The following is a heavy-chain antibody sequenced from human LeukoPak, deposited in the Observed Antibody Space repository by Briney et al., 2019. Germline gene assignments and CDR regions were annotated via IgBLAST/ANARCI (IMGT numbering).Heavy chain of an antibody. J-gene: IGHJ4*02. V-gene: IGHV3-30*18. D-gene: IGHD3-22*01. CDR2: ISYDGSNK. CDR1: GFTFSSYG. CDR3: AKDRYYYDSSGSIYFDY. Sequence: PGRSLRLSCAASGFTFSSYGMHWVRQAPGKGLEWVAVISYDGSNKYYADSVKGRFTFSRGNSKNTLYLQMNSLRAEDTAVYYCAKDRYYYDSSGSIYFDYWGQGTLVTVSS.